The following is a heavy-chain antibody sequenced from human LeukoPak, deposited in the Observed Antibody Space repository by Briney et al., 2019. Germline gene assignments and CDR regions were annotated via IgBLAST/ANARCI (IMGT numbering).Heavy chain of an antibody. CDR1: GFAFSSYW. CDR2: IKHDGSEE. V-gene: IGHV3-7*01. Sequence: GGSLRLSCAASGFAFSSYWMTWVRQAPGKGLQWVANIKHDGSEEYYVVSARGRFTISRDNAKNSLFLQMNSLRGEDTAVYYCTRDSGYNAFDIWGQGTMVTVSS. CDR3: TRDSGYNAFDI. J-gene: IGHJ3*02. D-gene: IGHD5-12*01.